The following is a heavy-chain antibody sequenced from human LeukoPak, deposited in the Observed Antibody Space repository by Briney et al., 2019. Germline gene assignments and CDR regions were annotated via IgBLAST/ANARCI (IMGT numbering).Heavy chain of an antibody. CDR1: GGSISSGGYY. CDR2: IYYSGST. Sequence: SETLSLTCTVSGGSISSGGYYWSWIRQHPGKGLEWIGYIYYSGSTYYNPSLKSRVTISVDTSKNQFSLKLSSVTAADTAVYYCARDGRLPRVSGITMTSYAFDIWGQGTMVTVSS. V-gene: IGHV4-31*03. J-gene: IGHJ3*02. CDR3: ARDGRLPRVSGITMTSYAFDI. D-gene: IGHD3-22*01.